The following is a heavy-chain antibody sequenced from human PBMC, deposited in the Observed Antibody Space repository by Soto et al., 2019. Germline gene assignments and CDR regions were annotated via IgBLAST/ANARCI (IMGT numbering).Heavy chain of an antibody. Sequence: SGPTLVNPTQTLTLTCTFSGFSLSTSGVGVGWIRQPPGKALEWLALIYWDDDKRYSPSLKSRLTITKDTSKNQVVLTMTNMDPVDTATYYCAHKRDGSGSYYKGYGMDVWGQGTTVTVSS. CDR3: AHKRDGSGSYYKGYGMDV. D-gene: IGHD3-10*01. V-gene: IGHV2-5*02. CDR1: GFSLSTSGVG. J-gene: IGHJ6*02. CDR2: IYWDDDK.